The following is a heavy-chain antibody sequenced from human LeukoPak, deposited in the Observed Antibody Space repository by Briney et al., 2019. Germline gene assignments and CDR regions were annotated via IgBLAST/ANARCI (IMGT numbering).Heavy chain of an antibody. Sequence: GGSLRLSCAASGFTFSTYAMSWVRQAPGKGLEWVSTISGSGGSTYYADSVKGRFAISRDSSKNTLFLQMNSLRAEDTALYYCAIDQYSGSYIGYWGQGTLVTVSS. J-gene: IGHJ4*02. CDR2: ISGSGGST. D-gene: IGHD1-26*01. CDR1: GFTFSTYA. V-gene: IGHV3-23*01. CDR3: AIDQYSGSYIGY.